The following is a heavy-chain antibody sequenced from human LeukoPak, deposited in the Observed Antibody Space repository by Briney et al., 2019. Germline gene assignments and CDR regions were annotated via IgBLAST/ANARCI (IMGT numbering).Heavy chain of an antibody. V-gene: IGHV4-4*07. CDR2: IYSTGTT. D-gene: IGHD5-24*01. Sequence: SETLSLTCTVSGDSINNYYWSWIRQPAGKGLEWIGRIYSTGTTNYNPSLKSRVTISVDASKNQFSLKLSSVTAADTAVYYCARQRDGYNYHLAENDAFDIWGQGTMVTVSS. CDR3: ARQRDGYNYHLAENDAFDI. CDR1: GDSINNYY. J-gene: IGHJ3*02.